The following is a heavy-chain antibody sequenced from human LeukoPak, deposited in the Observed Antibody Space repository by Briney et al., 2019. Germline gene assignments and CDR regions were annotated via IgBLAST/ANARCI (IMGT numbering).Heavy chain of an antibody. V-gene: IGHV3-30*19. J-gene: IGHJ4*02. CDR2: IWYDGSNK. Sequence: GGSLRLSCAASGFTFSSYGMHWVRQAPGKGLEWVAVIWYDGSNKYYADSVKGRFTISRDNSKNTLYLQMNSLRAEDTAVYYCAREGPYSSSWYYFDYWGQGTLVTVSS. D-gene: IGHD6-13*01. CDR1: GFTFSSYG. CDR3: AREGPYSSSWYYFDY.